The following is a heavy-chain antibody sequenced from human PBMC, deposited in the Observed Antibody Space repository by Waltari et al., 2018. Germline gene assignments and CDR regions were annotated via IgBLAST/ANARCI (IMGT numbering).Heavy chain of an antibody. CDR2: IDPSDSET. D-gene: IGHD2-8*01. CDR1: GYSFTNYW. V-gene: IGHV5-10-1*03. Sequence: EVHLVQSGAEVKKPGESLKISCKGSGYSFTNYWINWVRQMPGKGLEWMGRIDPSDSETNYSPSFQGHVTISADKSTNTAYLQWGTLKASDTAMYYCARGVGSPGDFWGQGTLVTVSS. CDR3: ARGVGSPGDF. J-gene: IGHJ4*02.